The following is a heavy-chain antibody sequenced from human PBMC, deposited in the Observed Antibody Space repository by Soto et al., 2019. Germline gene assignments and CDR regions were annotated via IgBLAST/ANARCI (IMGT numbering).Heavy chain of an antibody. Sequence: ETLSLTCAVSGGSISSSNWWSWVRQPPGKGLEWIGNIYHSGSSYYNPSLKSRVTLSVDRSKTHFSLKLSSVTAADTAVYYCARSHDYGVFDIWGQGTMVTVSS. CDR3: ARSHDYGVFDI. CDR2: IYHSGSS. J-gene: IGHJ3*02. V-gene: IGHV4-4*02. CDR1: GGSISSSNW. D-gene: IGHD4-17*01.